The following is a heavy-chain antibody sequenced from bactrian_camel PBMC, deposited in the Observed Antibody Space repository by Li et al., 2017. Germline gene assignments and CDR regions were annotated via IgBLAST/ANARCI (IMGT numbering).Heavy chain of an antibody. J-gene: IGHJ4*01. CDR3: AATPAGSGGYCPHSGYQL. D-gene: IGHD2*01. CDR2: IDLYGGT. Sequence: VQLVESGGGSVQAGGSLRLSCEGSEILYIGYCMGWFQEAPGKEREGIASIDLYGGTSYADSVKGRFTIFQDNAENTVYLQMNNLKPDDTALYYCAATPAGSGGYCPHSGYQLRGRGTQVTVS. V-gene: IGHV3S53*01. CDR1: EILYIGYC.